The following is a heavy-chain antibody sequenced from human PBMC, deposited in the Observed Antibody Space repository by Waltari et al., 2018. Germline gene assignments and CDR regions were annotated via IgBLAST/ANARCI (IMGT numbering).Heavy chain of an antibody. V-gene: IGHV3-23*04. CDR1: GFTFSSHA. CDR3: AVRIAVGLGAFDI. J-gene: IGHJ3*02. Sequence: EVQLVESGGGLVQPGGSLRLSCAASGFTFSSHAMSWVRQAPGKGLEWFSGISESGRSTVYADSVRGRFTISRDNSKNTLYLHMTSLGVDDTALYYCAVRIAVGLGAFDIWGQGTMVTVSS. CDR2: ISESGRST. D-gene: IGHD6-19*01.